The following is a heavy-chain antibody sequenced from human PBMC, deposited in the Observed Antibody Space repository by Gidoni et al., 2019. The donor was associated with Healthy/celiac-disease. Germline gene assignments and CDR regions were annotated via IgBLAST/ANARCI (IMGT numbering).Heavy chain of an antibody. J-gene: IGHJ6*02. CDR2: IWYDGSNK. V-gene: IGHV3-33*01. Sequence: QVQLVESGGGVVQPGRSLRLSCAASGFPFSSYGMHWVSQAPGKGLEWVAVIWYDGSNKYYADSVKGRFTISRDNSKNTLYLQMNSLRAEDTAVYYCARDRGYYDFWSGYYTRGSIGNGMDVWGQGTTVTVSS. CDR1: GFPFSSYG. CDR3: ARDRGYYDFWSGYYTRGSIGNGMDV. D-gene: IGHD3-3*01.